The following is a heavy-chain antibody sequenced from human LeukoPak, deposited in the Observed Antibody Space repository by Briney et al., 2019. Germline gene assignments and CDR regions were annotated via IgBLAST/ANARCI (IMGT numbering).Heavy chain of an antibody. Sequence: ASVKVSCKASGYTFTSYYMHWVRQAPGQGLEWMGIINPSGGCTSYAQKFQGRVTMTRDTSTSTVYMELSSLRSEDTAVYYCARSIVNYYYMDVWGKGTTVTVSS. CDR1: GYTFTSYY. J-gene: IGHJ6*03. CDR3: ARSIVNYYYMDV. D-gene: IGHD3-22*01. CDR2: INPSGGCT. V-gene: IGHV1-46*01.